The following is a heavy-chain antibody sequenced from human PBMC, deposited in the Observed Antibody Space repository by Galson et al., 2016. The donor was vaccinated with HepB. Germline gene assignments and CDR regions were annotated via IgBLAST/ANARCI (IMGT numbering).Heavy chain of an antibody. J-gene: IGHJ4*02. V-gene: IGHV3-30*03. CDR3: ARKSMAGPRSYFDY. D-gene: IGHD6-19*01. CDR1: GFTFSNYG. Sequence: SLRLSCAASGFTFSNYGMHWVRQAPGKGLEWVAVFSYDGNNKYYADSVKGRFTISRDSSQNTLYLQMNSLRTEDTAVYFCARKSMAGPRSYFDYWGQGTLVTVSS. CDR2: FSYDGNNK.